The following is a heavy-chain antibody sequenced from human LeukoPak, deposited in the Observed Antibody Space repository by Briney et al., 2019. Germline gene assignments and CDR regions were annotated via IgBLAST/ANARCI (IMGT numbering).Heavy chain of an antibody. CDR2: IYYSGST. Sequence: SETLSLTCTVSGGSINSYYWSWIRQPPGRGLEWIGDIYYSGSTIYNPSLKSRVTISVDTSKNQFSLNLRSVTAADTAVYYCARIDYATFDCWGPGTLVTVSS. CDR1: GGSINSYY. J-gene: IGHJ4*02. D-gene: IGHD3-16*01. CDR3: ARIDYATFDC. V-gene: IGHV4-59*01.